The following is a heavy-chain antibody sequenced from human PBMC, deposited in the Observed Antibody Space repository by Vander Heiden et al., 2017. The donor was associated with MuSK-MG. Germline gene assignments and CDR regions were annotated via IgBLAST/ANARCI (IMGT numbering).Heavy chain of an antibody. CDR2: IRSKANSYAT. J-gene: IGHJ4*02. D-gene: IGHD4-17*01. V-gene: IGHV3-73*02. CDR3: TRLYGDYAHGGY. CDR1: GFTFSGSA. Sequence: EVQLVESGGGLVQPGGSLKLSCAASGFTFSGSAMHWVRQASGKGLEWVGRIRSKANSYATAYAASVKGRFTISRDDSKNTAYLQMNSLKTEDTAVYYCTRLYGDYAHGGYWGQGTLVTVSS.